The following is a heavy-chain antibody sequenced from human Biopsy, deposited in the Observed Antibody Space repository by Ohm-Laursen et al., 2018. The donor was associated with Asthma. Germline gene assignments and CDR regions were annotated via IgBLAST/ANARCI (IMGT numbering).Heavy chain of an antibody. CDR3: ARTYYDFLTGQVKDVFGV. D-gene: IGHD3-9*01. J-gene: IGHJ3*01. CDR2: VNTGNGDT. CDR1: GYNFISFA. V-gene: IGHV1-3*04. Sequence: ASVKVSCKASGYNFISFAIHWVRQAPGQRLEWMGWVNTGNGDTKYSQKFQGKVTITRDTSASTAYMELRSLRSEDTATYYCARTYYDFLTGQVKDVFGVWGQGTMVTVSS.